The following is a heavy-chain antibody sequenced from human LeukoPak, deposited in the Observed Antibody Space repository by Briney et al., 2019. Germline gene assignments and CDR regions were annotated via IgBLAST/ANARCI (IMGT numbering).Heavy chain of an antibody. J-gene: IGHJ3*02. Sequence: GGSLRLSCAASGFTFSSYSMNWVRQAPGKGLEWVSSISSSSSYIYYADSVKGRFTISRDNAKNSLYLQMNSLRAEDTAVYYCARDLGGYREKSGAFDIWGQGTMVTVSS. CDR1: GFTFSSYS. CDR2: ISSSSSYI. V-gene: IGHV3-21*01. D-gene: IGHD5-12*01. CDR3: ARDLGGYREKSGAFDI.